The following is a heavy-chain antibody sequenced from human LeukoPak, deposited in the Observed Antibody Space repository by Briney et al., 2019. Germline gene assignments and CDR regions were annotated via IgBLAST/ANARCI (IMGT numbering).Heavy chain of an antibody. CDR3: VKDSEESTSLDAAFDM. Sequence: GGSLRLSCAASGFTFSSYWMHWVRQAPGEGLVWVSRINGDGTTTTYADSVKGRFTISRDSAKNTLYVQMNSLRVEDTAVYYCVKDSEESTSLDAAFDMWGQGTMVTVSS. J-gene: IGHJ3*02. CDR1: GFTFSSYW. D-gene: IGHD2-15*01. V-gene: IGHV3-74*01. CDR2: INGDGTTT.